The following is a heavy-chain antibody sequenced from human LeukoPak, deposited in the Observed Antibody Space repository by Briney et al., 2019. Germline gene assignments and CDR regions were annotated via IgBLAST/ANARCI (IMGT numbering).Heavy chain of an antibody. CDR2: ISGSGGST. D-gene: IGHD6-19*01. J-gene: IGHJ4*02. CDR3: AKTTAVYSSGRYPGWPVDY. Sequence: GGSLRLSCAASGFTFSSYAMYWVRQAPGKGLEWVSGISGSGGSTYYAASVKGRFTISRDNSKNTVYLQMYSLRAEDTAVYYCAKTTAVYSSGRYPGWPVDYWGQGTLVTVSS. V-gene: IGHV3-23*01. CDR1: GFTFSSYA.